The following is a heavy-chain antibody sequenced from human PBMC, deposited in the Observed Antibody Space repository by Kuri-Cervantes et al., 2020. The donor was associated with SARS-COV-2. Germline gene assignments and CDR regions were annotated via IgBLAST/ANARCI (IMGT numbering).Heavy chain of an antibody. CDR3: ARGEWDIVVVPAAMASFGWFDP. CDR1: GYSFTSYW. CDR2: IYPGDSDT. Sequence: KVSCKGSGYSFTSYWIGWVRQMPGKGLEWMGIIYPGDSDTRYSPSFQGQATISADKSISTAYLQWSSLKASDTAMYYCARGEWDIVVVPAAMASFGWFDPWGQGTLVTVSS. V-gene: IGHV5-51*01. D-gene: IGHD2-2*01. J-gene: IGHJ5*02.